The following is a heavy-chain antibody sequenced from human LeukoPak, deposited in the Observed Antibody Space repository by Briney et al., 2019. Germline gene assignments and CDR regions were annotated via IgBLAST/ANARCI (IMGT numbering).Heavy chain of an antibody. J-gene: IGHJ4*02. Sequence: SVKVSCKASGGTLSSYAISWVRQAPGQGLEWMGRIIPIFGTANYAQKFQGRVTITTDESTSTAYVELSSLRSEDTAVYYCAREDSSGYYPYYFDYWGQGTLVTVSS. CDR1: GGTLSSYA. D-gene: IGHD3-22*01. CDR3: AREDSSGYYPYYFDY. V-gene: IGHV1-69*05. CDR2: IIPIFGTA.